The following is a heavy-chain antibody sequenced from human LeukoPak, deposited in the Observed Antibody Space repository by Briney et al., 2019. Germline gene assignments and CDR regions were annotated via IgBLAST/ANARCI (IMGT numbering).Heavy chain of an antibody. J-gene: IGHJ6*03. CDR3: ARGYGYDFWSGYYGGYMDV. CDR1: GGSISSNNYY. V-gene: IGHV4-39*01. CDR2: IYYSGST. D-gene: IGHD3-3*01. Sequence: SETLSLTCTVSGGSISSNNYYWGWIRQPPGKGLEWIGSIYYSGSTYYNPSLKSRVTISVDTSKNQFSLKLSSVTAADTAVYYCARGYGYDFWSGYYGGYMDVWGKGTTVTVSS.